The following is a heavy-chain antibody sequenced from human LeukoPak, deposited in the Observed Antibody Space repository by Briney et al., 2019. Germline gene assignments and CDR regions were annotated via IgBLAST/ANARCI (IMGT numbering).Heavy chain of an antibody. D-gene: IGHD6-19*01. CDR1: GGSFSGYY. V-gene: IGHV4-59*01. Sequence: SETLSLTCAVYGGSFSGYYWSWIRQPPGKGLEWIGYFDNSGSANYNPSLKSRLTISEDTSKNQFALKLTSVTAADTAVYYCARGKYSSGWFLDYWGQEPWSSSPQ. J-gene: IGHJ4*01. CDR2: FDNSGSA. CDR3: ARGKYSSGWFLDY.